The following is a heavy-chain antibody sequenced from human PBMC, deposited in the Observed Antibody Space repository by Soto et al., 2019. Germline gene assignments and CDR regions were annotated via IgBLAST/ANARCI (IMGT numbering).Heavy chain of an antibody. V-gene: IGHV1-18*01. CDR3: ARMGDVPYYYYGMDV. Sequence: QVQLVQSGAEVKKPGASVTVSCKASGYTFTTYGVSWVRQAPGQGLEWLGWINGYNGNAKYAENLQGRVTMTTDTSTSTAYMELRSLRSDYTAVYYCARMGDVPYYYYGMDVWGQGTTVTVSS. CDR2: INGYNGNA. D-gene: IGHD3-16*01. J-gene: IGHJ6*02. CDR1: GYTFTTYG.